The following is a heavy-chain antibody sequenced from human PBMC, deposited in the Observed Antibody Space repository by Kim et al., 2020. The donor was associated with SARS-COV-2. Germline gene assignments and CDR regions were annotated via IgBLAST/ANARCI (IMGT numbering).Heavy chain of an antibody. Sequence: GGSLRLSCAASGFTFSSYAMSWVRQAPGKGLEWVSAISGSGGSTYYADSVKGRFTISRDNSKNTLYLQMNSLRAEDTAVYYCAKSRGGYNFNYYYGMDVWGQGTTVTVSS. CDR2: ISGSGGST. J-gene: IGHJ6*02. D-gene: IGHD5-12*01. V-gene: IGHV3-23*01. CDR3: AKSRGGYNFNYYYGMDV. CDR1: GFTFSSYA.